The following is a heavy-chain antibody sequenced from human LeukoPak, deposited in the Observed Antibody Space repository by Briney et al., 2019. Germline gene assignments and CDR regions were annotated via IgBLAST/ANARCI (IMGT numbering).Heavy chain of an antibody. CDR2: IYYSGST. CDR3: ASRMTSGFSYCFDY. V-gene: IGHV4-61*08. D-gene: IGHD3-3*01. J-gene: IGHJ4*02. Sequence: PSETLSLTCAVSGGSISSGGYSWSWIRQPPGKGLEWIGYIYYSGSTNYNPSLKSRVTISVDTSKNQFSLKLSSATAADTAVYYCASRMTSGFSYCFDYWGQGTLVTVSS. CDR1: GGSISSGGYS.